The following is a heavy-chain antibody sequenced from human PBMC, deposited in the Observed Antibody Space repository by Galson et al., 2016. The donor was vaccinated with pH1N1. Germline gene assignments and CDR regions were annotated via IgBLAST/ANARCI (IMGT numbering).Heavy chain of an antibody. V-gene: IGHV5-51*01. CDR3: AISHCSETASVWVAY. CDR2: IYAGDSDT. J-gene: IGHJ4*02. Sequence: QSGAEEKKPGESLKISCKGSGYSFTTSWIGWVRQMPGKGLEWMGIIYAGDSDTRYSPSFQGQVTISVDKYINTAYLQWSSLEASDNAMYYCAISHCSETASVWVAYWGQGTLVTVSS. D-gene: IGHD2-15*01. CDR1: GYSFTTSW.